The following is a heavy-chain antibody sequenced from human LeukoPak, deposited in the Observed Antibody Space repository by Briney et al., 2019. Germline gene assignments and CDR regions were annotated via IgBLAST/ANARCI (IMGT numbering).Heavy chain of an antibody. CDR3: ARHHPNLDY. V-gene: IGHV3-21*01. CDR1: GFTFSSYT. J-gene: IGHJ4*02. Sequence: GGSLRLSCAASGFTFSSYTMNWVRQAPGKGLEWVSSITSSGSYIHYADSVKGRFTISRDNAKNSLYLEMNSLRVEDTAVYYCARHHPNLDYWGQGTLVTVSS. CDR2: ITSSGSYI.